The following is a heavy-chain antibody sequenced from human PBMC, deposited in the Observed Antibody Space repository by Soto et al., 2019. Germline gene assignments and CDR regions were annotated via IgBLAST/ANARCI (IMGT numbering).Heavy chain of an antibody. D-gene: IGHD2-15*01. Sequence: PGGSLRLSCNASGFTVSSTYMSWVRQAPGMGLEWVAVIESGGSTHYADSVKGRFTISRDIPKNMIYLQSHTLRAEDTAVYYCAKXLGPLRLLNHYFYGLDVWGQGTTVTVSS. CDR1: GFTVSSTY. V-gene: IGHV3-53*01. CDR3: AKXLGPLRLLNHYFYGLDV. CDR2: IESGGST. J-gene: IGHJ6*02.